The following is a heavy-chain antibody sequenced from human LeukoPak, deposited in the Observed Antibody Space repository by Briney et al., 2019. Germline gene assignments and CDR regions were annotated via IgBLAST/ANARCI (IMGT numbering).Heavy chain of an antibody. D-gene: IGHD5-18*01. Sequence: PSETLSLTCAVNGASFSSYYWSWIRQSPGKGLEWIGEISHSGSTNYNPSLKSRVTISIDTSKSQFSLELISVTAADTAMYYCARVGDTAMAHFAWWGQGTLVTVSS. J-gene: IGHJ4*02. CDR2: ISHSGST. CDR3: ARVGDTAMAHFAW. CDR1: GASFSSYY. V-gene: IGHV4-34*01.